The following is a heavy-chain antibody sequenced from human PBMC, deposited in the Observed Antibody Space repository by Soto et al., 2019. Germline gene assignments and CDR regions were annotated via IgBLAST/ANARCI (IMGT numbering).Heavy chain of an antibody. J-gene: IGHJ5*02. CDR3: AKDLEPIVASNNWFDP. Sequence: PGGSLRLSCAASGFSFSDYSMNWVRQAPGRGPEWVSYISSSSSTIHYADSVEGRFAISRDNSKNTLYLQMNSLRAEDTAVYYCAKDLEPIVASNNWFDPWGQGTLVTVSS. V-gene: IGHV3-48*01. CDR2: ISSSSSTI. D-gene: IGHD5-12*01. CDR1: GFSFSDYS.